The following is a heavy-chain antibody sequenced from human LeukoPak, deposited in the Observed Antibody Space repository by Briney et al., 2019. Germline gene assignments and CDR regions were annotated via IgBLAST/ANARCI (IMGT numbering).Heavy chain of an antibody. CDR2: ISYDGSNK. D-gene: IGHD3-3*01. CDR1: GFTFSTYG. Sequence: GGSLRLFCAASGFTFSTYGMHWVRQAPGKGLEWVAVISYDGSNKYYTDSVKGRFTISRDNSKNTLYLHMNSLRAEDTAVYYCAKDAYGYYDFWSGFYFDYWGQGTLVTVSS. J-gene: IGHJ4*02. CDR3: AKDAYGYYDFWSGFYFDY. V-gene: IGHV3-30*18.